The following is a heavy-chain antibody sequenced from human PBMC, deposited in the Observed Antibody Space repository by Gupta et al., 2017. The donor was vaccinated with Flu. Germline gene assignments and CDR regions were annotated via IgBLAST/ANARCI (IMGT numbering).Heavy chain of an antibody. V-gene: IGHV1-2*06. J-gene: IGHJ3*02. CDR3: ARDWSASPDAFDI. CDR2: INPNSGGT. Sequence: RQAPGQGLEWMGRINPNSGGTNYAQKFQGRVTMTRDTSISTAYMELSRLRSDDTAVYYCARDWSASPDAFDIWGQGTMVTVSS. D-gene: IGHD2-8*02.